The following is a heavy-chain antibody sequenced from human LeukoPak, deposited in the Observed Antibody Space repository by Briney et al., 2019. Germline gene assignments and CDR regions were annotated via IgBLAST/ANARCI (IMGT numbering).Heavy chain of an antibody. J-gene: IGHJ4*02. Sequence: SETLSLTCTVSGGSVGRGGYYWNWIRQHSERGLEWIGYIYYSGSTYYNPSLKRRLTISIDSSKNQFSLKLNSVTAADTAVYYCARGHTYGSGSYLTAPDWGQGTLVTVSS. CDR2: IYYSGST. V-gene: IGHV4-31*03. D-gene: IGHD3-10*01. CDR3: ARGHTYGSGSYLTAPD. CDR1: GGSVGRGGYY.